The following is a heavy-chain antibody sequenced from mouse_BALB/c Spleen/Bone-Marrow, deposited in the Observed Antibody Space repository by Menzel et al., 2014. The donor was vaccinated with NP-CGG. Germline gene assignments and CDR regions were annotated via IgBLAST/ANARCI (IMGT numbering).Heavy chain of an antibody. CDR3: SRLGYYGGFAY. J-gene: IGHJ3*01. Sequence: EVKLVESGGGLVHPGGSLKLSCAASGFDFSRYWMGWVRQAPGKGLEWIGEINPDSRTINYTPSLKDKFIISRDNAKNTLYLQMSKVRSEDTALYYCSRLGYYGGFAYWGQGTLVTVSA. D-gene: IGHD2-3*01. CDR1: GFDFSRYW. V-gene: IGHV4-1*02. CDR2: INPDSRTI.